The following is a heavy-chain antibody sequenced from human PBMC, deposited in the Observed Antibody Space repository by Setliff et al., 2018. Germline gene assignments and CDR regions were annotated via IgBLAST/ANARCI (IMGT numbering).Heavy chain of an antibody. Sequence: SVKVSCKASGGTFSSYAISWVRQAPGQGLEWMGGIIPIFGTATYAKKFQGRVAITADESTNTANMELSSLRSEDTAVYYCARWFQGSWLLNWFDPWGQGTLVTVSS. CDR2: IIPIFGTA. CDR1: GGTFSSYA. CDR3: ARWFQGSWLLNWFDP. J-gene: IGHJ5*02. D-gene: IGHD6-13*01. V-gene: IGHV1-69*13.